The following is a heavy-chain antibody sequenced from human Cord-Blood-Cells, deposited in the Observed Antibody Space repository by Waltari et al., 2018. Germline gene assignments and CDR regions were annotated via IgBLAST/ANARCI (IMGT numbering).Heavy chain of an antibody. J-gene: IGHJ2*01. CDR3: ARVIAAAGLWYFDL. D-gene: IGHD6-13*01. Sequence: QVQLQQWGAGLLKPSETLSLTCAVYGGSFSGYYWSWIRQPPGKGLEWIGEINHSGSTNYNPSLKSRVTISVDTSKNQFSLKLSSVTAADTAVYYCARVIAAAGLWYFDLWGRGTLVTVSS. CDR2: INHSGST. CDR1: GGSFSGYY. V-gene: IGHV4-34*01.